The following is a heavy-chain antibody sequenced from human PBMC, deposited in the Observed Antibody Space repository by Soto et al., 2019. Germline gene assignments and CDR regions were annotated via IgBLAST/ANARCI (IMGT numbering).Heavy chain of an antibody. CDR2: VSGSGSHT. Sequence: EVQLLESGGGLVEPEGSLRLSCAASGFTFSAHAIIWVRQAPGRGLEWLSTVSGSGSHTYYADSVAGRFTISRDNSKNTLYLHMNSLRAEDTAMYFCAKDIGGYNRPFEVWGQGTLVTVSS. D-gene: IGHD5-12*01. J-gene: IGHJ4*02. V-gene: IGHV3-23*01. CDR3: AKDIGGYNRPFEV. CDR1: GFTFSAHA.